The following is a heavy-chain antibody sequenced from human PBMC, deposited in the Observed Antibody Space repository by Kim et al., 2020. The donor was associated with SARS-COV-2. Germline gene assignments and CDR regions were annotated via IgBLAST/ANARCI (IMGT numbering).Heavy chain of an antibody. CDR1: GGSFSGYY. CDR2: INHSGST. Sequence: SETLSLTCAVYGGSFSGYYWSWIRQPPGKGLEWIGEINHSGSTNYNPSLKSRVTISVDTSKNQFSLKLSSVTAADTAVYYCARGYCSSTSCYGWGGSGPFYYYYGMDVWGQGTTVTVS. CDR3: ARGYCSSTSCYGWGGSGPFYYYYGMDV. V-gene: IGHV4-34*01. D-gene: IGHD2-2*01. J-gene: IGHJ6*02.